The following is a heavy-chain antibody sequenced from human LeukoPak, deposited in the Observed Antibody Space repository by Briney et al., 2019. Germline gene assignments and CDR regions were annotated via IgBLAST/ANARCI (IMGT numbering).Heavy chain of an antibody. J-gene: IGHJ6*02. Sequence: SVTVSCKASGGTFSSYAISWVRQAPGQGLEWMGGIIPIFGTANYAQKFQGRVTITADESTSTAYMELSSLRSEDTAVYYCARQVVVPYYYGMDVWGQGTTVTVSS. CDR3: ARQVVVPYYYGMDV. V-gene: IGHV1-69*13. D-gene: IGHD3-22*01. CDR2: IIPIFGTA. CDR1: GGTFSSYA.